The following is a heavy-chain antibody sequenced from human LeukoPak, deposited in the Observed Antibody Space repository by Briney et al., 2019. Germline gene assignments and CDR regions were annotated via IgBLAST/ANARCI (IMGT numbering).Heavy chain of an antibody. CDR2: ISGSGGST. Sequence: GGTLRLSCAASGFTFSSYGMSWVRQAPGKGLEWVAAISGSGGSTYYADSVKGRFTISRDNSKNTLCLQMNSLRAEDTAVYYCAKVKIYDILTGYSLPYYFDYWGQGTLVTVSS. CDR1: GFTFSSYG. J-gene: IGHJ4*02. V-gene: IGHV3-23*01. D-gene: IGHD3-9*01. CDR3: AKVKIYDILTGYSLPYYFDY.